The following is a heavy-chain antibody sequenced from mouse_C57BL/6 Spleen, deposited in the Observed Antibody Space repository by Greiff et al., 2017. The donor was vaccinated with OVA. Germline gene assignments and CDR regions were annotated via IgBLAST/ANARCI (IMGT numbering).Heavy chain of an antibody. CDR3: ARETGTSYWYFDV. V-gene: IGHV1-85*01. J-gene: IGHJ1*03. D-gene: IGHD4-1*01. CDR1: GYTFTSYD. Sequence: VQLVESGPELVKPGASVKLSCKASGYTFTSYDINWVKQRPGQGLEWIGWIYPRDGSTKYNEKFKGKATLTVDTSSSTAYMELHSLTSEDSAVYFCARETGTSYWYFDVWGTGTTVTVSS. CDR2: IYPRDGST.